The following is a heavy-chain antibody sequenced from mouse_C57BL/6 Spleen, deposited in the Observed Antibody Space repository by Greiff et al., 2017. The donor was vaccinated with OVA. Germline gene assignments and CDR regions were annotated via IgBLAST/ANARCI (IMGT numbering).Heavy chain of an antibody. Sequence: VQLQQPGAELVRPGSSVKLSCKASGYTFTSSWMDWVKQRPGQGLEWIGNLYPSDSENHYNQQFKDKATLTVDKSSSTAYMQRSILTSEDSAVYYCARSYSLYYYAMDYWGQGTSVTVSS. CDR1: GYTFTSSW. D-gene: IGHD6-1*01. CDR3: ARSYSLYYYAMDY. J-gene: IGHJ4*01. V-gene: IGHV1-61*01. CDR2: LYPSDSEN.